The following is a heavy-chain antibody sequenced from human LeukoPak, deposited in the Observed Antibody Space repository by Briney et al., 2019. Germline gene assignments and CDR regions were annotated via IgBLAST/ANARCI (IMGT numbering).Heavy chain of an antibody. D-gene: IGHD1-14*01. CDR2: IIPIFGTA. V-gene: IGHV1-69*13. CDR3: ARAPPATQTEYFDY. CDR1: GGTFSSYA. J-gene: IGHJ4*02. Sequence: ASVKVSCKASGGTFSSYAIGWVRQAPGQGLEWMGGIIPIFGTANYAQEFQGRVTITADESTSTAYMELSSLRSEDTAVYYCARAPPATQTEYFDYWGQGTLVTVSS.